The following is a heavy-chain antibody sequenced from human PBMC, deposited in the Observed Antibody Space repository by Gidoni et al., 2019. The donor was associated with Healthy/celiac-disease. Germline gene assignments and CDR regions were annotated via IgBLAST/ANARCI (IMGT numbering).Heavy chain of an antibody. CDR2: IRYDGSNK. V-gene: IGHV3-30*02. CDR1: GFPFSSYG. CDR3: AKVIHDYGGNSNGMDV. J-gene: IGHJ6*02. Sequence: QVQLVESGGGVVQPGGSLRLSCAASGFPFSSYGMHWVRQAPGKGMEWVAFIRYDGSNKYYADSVKGRFTISRDNSKNTLYLQMNSLRAEDTAVYYCAKVIHDYGGNSNGMDVWGQGTTVTVSS. D-gene: IGHD4-17*01.